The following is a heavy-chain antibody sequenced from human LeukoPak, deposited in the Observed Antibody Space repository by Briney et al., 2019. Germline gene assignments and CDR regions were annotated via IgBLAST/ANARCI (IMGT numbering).Heavy chain of an antibody. D-gene: IGHD2-15*01. V-gene: IGHV4-4*07. J-gene: IGHJ4*02. Sequence: SETLSLTCTASGGSISNYYWNWIRQPAGKGLERIGRIYTSGSTNYNPSLKSRVTMSVDTSKNQFSLKLSSVTAADTAVYYCARGYCSGGSCYPGYFDYWGQGTLVTVSS. CDR2: IYTSGST. CDR1: GGSISNYY. CDR3: ARGYCSGGSCYPGYFDY.